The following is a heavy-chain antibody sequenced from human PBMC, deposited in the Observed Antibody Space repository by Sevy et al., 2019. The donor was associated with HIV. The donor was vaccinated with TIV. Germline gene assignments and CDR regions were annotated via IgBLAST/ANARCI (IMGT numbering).Heavy chain of an antibody. D-gene: IGHD2-2*02. CDR3: AGGVEGVVPSPIIGLGPLAKYWSFDL. CDR1: GGSFSGFS. J-gene: IGHJ2*01. V-gene: IGHV4-34*01. CDR2: VNH. Sequence: SETLSLTCAVSGGSFSGFSWNWIRQPPGKGLEWIGEVNHYSPSLKSRATISLDTSKNQFSLKLHSVTAADTALYFCAGGVEGVVPSPIIGLGPLAKYWSFDLWGRGTLVTVSS.